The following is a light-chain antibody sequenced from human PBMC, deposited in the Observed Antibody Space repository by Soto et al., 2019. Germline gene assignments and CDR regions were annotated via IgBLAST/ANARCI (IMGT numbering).Light chain of an antibody. CDR3: QQYYSTLRT. CDR2: WAS. Sequence: DIVMTQSPDSLAVSLGERATINCKSSQSVLYSSNNKNYLAWYQQKPGQPPKLLIYWASTRESWVPDRFSGSGSGTDITLTISSLQAEDVAVYYCQQYYSTLRTFGQGTKVEIK. V-gene: IGKV4-1*01. J-gene: IGKJ1*01. CDR1: QSVLYSSNNKNY.